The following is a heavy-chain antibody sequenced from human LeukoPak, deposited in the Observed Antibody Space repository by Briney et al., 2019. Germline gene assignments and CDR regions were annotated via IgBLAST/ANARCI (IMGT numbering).Heavy chain of an antibody. CDR1: GFTVNTKY. CDR3: ARRAGAYSHPYDY. D-gene: IGHD4/OR15-4a*01. CDR2: IYSGGST. V-gene: IGHV3-66*04. Sequence: GGSLRLSCAASGFTVNTKYMSWVRQAPGKGLEWVSVIYSGGSTYYADSVKGRFTISRDNSKNTLYLQMNSLRAEDTAVYYCARRAGAYSHPYDYWGQGTLVTVSS. J-gene: IGHJ4*02.